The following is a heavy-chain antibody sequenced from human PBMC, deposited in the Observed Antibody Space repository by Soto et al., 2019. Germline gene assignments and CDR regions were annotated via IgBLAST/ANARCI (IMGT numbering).Heavy chain of an antibody. J-gene: IGHJ4*02. V-gene: IGHV3-7*01. Sequence: GGSLRLSCTASEFSFNSYWMSWVRQAPGKGLEWVANIKQDGSEKYYVDSVKGRFTIPRDNAKNSLYLQMNSLRAEDTAVYYCARDHIVGASNFDYWGQGTLVTVSS. CDR2: IKQDGSEK. D-gene: IGHD1-26*01. CDR3: ARDHIVGASNFDY. CDR1: EFSFNSYW.